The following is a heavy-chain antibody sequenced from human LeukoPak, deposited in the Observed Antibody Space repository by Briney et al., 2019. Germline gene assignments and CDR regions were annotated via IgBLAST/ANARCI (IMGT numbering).Heavy chain of an antibody. CDR2: ISGSGGST. D-gene: IGHD4-17*01. Sequence: GGSLRLSCAASGFTFSSYAMGWVRQAPGKGLEWVSAISGSGGSTYYADSVKGRFTISRDNSKNTLYLQMNSLRAEDTAVYYCAKRYGDPFGFHYWGQGTLVTVSS. J-gene: IGHJ4*02. CDR3: AKRYGDPFGFHY. V-gene: IGHV3-23*01. CDR1: GFTFSSYA.